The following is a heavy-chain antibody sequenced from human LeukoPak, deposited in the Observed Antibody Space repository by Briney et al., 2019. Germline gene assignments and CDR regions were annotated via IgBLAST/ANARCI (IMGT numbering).Heavy chain of an antibody. Sequence: GGSLRLSCVASGSTFSSYGMHWVRQAPGKGLEWVAFIRYDGSNKYYADSVKGRFTISRDNSKNTLYLQMNSLRAEDTAVYYCAKDVQRRAYWELLPYYYYYMDVWGKGTTVTVSS. CDR1: GSTFSSYG. J-gene: IGHJ6*03. V-gene: IGHV3-30*02. D-gene: IGHD1-26*01. CDR3: AKDVQRRAYWELLPYYYYYMDV. CDR2: IRYDGSNK.